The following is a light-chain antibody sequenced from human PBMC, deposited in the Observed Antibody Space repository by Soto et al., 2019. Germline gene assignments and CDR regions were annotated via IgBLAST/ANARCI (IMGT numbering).Light chain of an antibody. J-gene: IGLJ1*01. V-gene: IGLV2-11*01. CDR2: DVT. CDR1: SSDVGGYNY. Sequence: QSALTQPRSVSGSPGQSVTISCTGTSSDVGGYNYVSWYEQHPVKAPKLMIYDVTKRPSGVPDRFSGSKSGNTASLTISVLQSEDEADYYRCSYAGSYTWVFGTGTKLTV. CDR3: CSYAGSYTWV.